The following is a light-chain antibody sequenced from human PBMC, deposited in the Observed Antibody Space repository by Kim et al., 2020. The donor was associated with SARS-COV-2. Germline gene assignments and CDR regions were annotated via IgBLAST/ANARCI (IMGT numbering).Light chain of an antibody. CDR3: QQRNSWPLT. Sequence: ETVLTQSPVTLSLSPGESATLSCRASQSVNNYLAWYQQKPGQAPRLLIYDTSNRATGIPARFSGSGSGTDFSLHIDSLEPEDFAIYYCQQRNSWPLTFGGGTKVEIK. J-gene: IGKJ4*01. V-gene: IGKV3-11*01. CDR1: QSVNNY. CDR2: DTS.